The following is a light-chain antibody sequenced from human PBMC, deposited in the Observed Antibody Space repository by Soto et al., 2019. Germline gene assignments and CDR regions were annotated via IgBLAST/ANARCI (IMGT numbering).Light chain of an antibody. CDR3: LESYSVPFFY. J-gene: IGKJ3*01. Sequence: DIQITHSPSSLSASVVDRVTITFLASQSIGTYLNWFQQKPGKAPKLLIYSASSLQSWVPTRFSGSGSGTDFTLTITSLQPEDSATYYCLESYSVPFFYFGPGTKVDIK. CDR1: QSIGTY. CDR2: SAS. V-gene: IGKV1-39*01.